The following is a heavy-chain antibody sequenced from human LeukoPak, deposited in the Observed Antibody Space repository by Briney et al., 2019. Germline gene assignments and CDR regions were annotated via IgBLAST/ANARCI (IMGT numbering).Heavy chain of an antibody. CDR1: GGSISSSCYY. CDR2: IYYSGST. CDR3: ARDPGEYFDY. V-gene: IGHV4-39*07. D-gene: IGHD3-10*01. Sequence: SETLSLTCTVSGGSISSSCYYWGWIRQPPGKGLEWIGSIYYSGSTYYNPSLKSRVTISVDTSKNQFSLKLSSVTAADTAVYYCARDPGEYFDYWGQGTLVTVSS. J-gene: IGHJ4*02.